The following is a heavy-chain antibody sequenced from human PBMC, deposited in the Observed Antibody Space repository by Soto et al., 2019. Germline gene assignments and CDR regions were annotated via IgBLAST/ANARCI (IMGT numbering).Heavy chain of an antibody. D-gene: IGHD6-13*01. CDR1: GGSISSSSYY. V-gene: IGHV4-39*01. CDR2: IYYSGST. J-gene: IGHJ6*02. Sequence: SETLSLTCTVSGGSISSSSYYWGWIRQPPGKGLEWIGSIYYSGSTYYNPSLKSRVTISVDTSKNQFSLKLSSVTAADTAVYYCAREYSSSWFMNNYYYYGMDVWGQGTTVTVSS. CDR3: AREYSSSWFMNNYYYYGMDV.